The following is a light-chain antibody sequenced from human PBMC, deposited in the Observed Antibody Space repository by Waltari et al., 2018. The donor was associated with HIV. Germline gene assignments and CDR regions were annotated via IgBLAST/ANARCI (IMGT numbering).Light chain of an antibody. CDR3: QQYDNLPLT. V-gene: IGKV1-33*01. CDR1: QDISHY. CDR2: DAS. J-gene: IGKJ4*01. Sequence: DIQMTQSPPSLSASVGDRVTITCQASQDISHYLNWYQQKPGKAPKLLIYDASNLETGVPSRFSGSGSGTDCTFTISSLQSEDIATYYCQQYDNLPLTCGGGTKMESK.